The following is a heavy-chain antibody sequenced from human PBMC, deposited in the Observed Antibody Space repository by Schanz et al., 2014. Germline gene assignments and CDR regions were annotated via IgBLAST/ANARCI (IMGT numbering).Heavy chain of an antibody. J-gene: IGHJ5*02. CDR2: ISGGGGTT. Sequence: EVQLLESGGGLVQPGGSLRLSCAASGFTFSTSAMSWVRQVPGKGLEWVSAISGGGGTTYYADSVKGRFTISRDNSKNTLYLQMNSLRAEDTAVYYCAKAADWPVTRFDPWGQGTLVTVAS. D-gene: IGHD3-9*01. CDR3: AKAADWPVTRFDP. V-gene: IGHV3-23*01. CDR1: GFTFSTSA.